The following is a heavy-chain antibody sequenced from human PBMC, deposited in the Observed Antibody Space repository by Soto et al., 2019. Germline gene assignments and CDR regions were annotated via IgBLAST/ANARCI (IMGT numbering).Heavy chain of an antibody. CDR2: IYYSGST. D-gene: IGHD2-15*01. Sequence: SETLSLTCTVSGGSISSYYWSWIRQPPGKGLEWIGYIYYSGSTNYNPSLKSRVTISVDTSKNQFSLKLSSVTAADTAVYYCARLPLYCSGGSCYFYFDYWGQGTLVTVSS. J-gene: IGHJ4*02. CDR3: ARLPLYCSGGSCYFYFDY. V-gene: IGHV4-59*08. CDR1: GGSISSYY.